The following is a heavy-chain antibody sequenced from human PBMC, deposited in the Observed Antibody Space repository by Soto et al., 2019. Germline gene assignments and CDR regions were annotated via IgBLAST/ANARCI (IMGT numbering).Heavy chain of an antibody. CDR3: ARREDVVPSSGYYYFWDTTINAFDI. V-gene: IGHV4-59*01. CDR1: GGSSSSYY. J-gene: IGHJ3*02. CDR2: IYYSGST. Sequence: SETLSLTCTVFGGSSSSYYWSWIRQPPGKGLEWIGYIYYSGSTNYNPSLKSRVTISVDTSKNQFSLKLSSVTAADTAVYYCARREDVVPSSGYYYFWDTTINAFDIWGQGTMVTVSS. D-gene: IGHD3-22*01.